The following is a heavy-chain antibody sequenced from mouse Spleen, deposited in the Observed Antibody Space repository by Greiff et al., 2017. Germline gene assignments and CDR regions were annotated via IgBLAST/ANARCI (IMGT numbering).Heavy chain of an antibody. V-gene: IGHV5-9-3*01. CDR3: ARHGGHAMDY. CDR2: ISSGGSYT. Sequence: EVNVVESGGGLVKPGGSLKLSCAASGFTFSSYAMSWVRQTPEKRLEWVATISSGGSYTYYPDSVKGRFTISRDNAKNTLYLQMSSLRSEDTAMYYCARHGGHAMDYWGQGTSVTVSS. J-gene: IGHJ4*01. CDR1: GFTFSSYA.